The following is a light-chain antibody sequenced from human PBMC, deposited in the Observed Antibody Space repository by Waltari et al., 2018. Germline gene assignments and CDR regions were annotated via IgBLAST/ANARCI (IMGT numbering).Light chain of an antibody. Sequence: QSVLTQPPSVSAAPGQKVTISCSGSSSNIGNNYLSWYQQLPGTAPKVLIYENTKRPSGLPARCSGSQSGTSPTLGITGLQTGDEAYYYCGTWDNTLTAVVFGGGTKVTVL. CDR3: GTWDNTLTAVV. CDR1: SSNIGNNY. V-gene: IGLV1-51*02. J-gene: IGLJ2*01. CDR2: ENT.